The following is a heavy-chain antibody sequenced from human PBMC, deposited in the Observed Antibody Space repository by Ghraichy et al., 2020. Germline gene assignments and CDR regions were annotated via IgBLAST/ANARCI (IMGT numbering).Heavy chain of an antibody. Sequence: ASVKVSCKASGYTFTSYGISWVRQAPGQGLEWMGWISAYNGNTNYAQKLQGRVTMTTDTSTSTAYMELRSLRSDDTAVYYCARNGVNYGDYVYYYYGMDVWGQGTTVTVSS. D-gene: IGHD4-17*01. V-gene: IGHV1-18*01. CDR3: ARNGVNYGDYVYYYYGMDV. CDR1: GYTFTSYG. J-gene: IGHJ6*02. CDR2: ISAYNGNT.